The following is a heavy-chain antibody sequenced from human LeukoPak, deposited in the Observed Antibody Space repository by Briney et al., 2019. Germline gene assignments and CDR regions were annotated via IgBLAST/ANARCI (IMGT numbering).Heavy chain of an antibody. CDR2: ISSSGSTI. CDR3: ARGNTIFGVVYYYFDY. CDR1: GFTFSSYE. J-gene: IGHJ4*02. V-gene: IGHV3-48*03. Sequence: GGSLRLSCAASGFTFSSYEMNWVRQAPEKGLEWISYISSSGSTIYYADSVKGRFTISRDNAKNSLYLQMNSLRAEDTAVYYCARGNTIFGVVYYYFDYWGQGTLVTVSS. D-gene: IGHD3-3*01.